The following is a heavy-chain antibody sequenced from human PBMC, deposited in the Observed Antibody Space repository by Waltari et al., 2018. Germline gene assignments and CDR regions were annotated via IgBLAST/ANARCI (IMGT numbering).Heavy chain of an antibody. CDR3: ARGYSGSYSGAFDI. CDR1: GYTFTGYY. CDR2: IIPILGIA. D-gene: IGHD1-26*01. J-gene: IGHJ3*02. Sequence: QVQLVQSGAEVKKPGASVKVSCKASGYTFTGYYMHWVRQAPGQGLEWMGRIIPILGIANYAQKFQGRVTITADESTSTAYMELSSLRSEDTAVYYCARGYSGSYSGAFDIWGQGTMVTVSS. V-gene: IGHV1-69*09.